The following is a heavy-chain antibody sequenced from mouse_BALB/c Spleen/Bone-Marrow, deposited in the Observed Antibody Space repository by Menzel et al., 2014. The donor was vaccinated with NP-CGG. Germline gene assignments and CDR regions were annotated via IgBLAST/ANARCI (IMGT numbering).Heavy chain of an antibody. J-gene: IGHJ1*01. CDR2: IYPGGGYT. D-gene: IGHD2-14*01. Sequence: EDIYPGGGYTNYNEKFKGKATLTADTSSSTAYMQLSSLTSEDSAVYFCAREVRRYFDVWGAGTTVAVSS. V-gene: IGHV1-63*02. CDR3: AREVRRYFDV.